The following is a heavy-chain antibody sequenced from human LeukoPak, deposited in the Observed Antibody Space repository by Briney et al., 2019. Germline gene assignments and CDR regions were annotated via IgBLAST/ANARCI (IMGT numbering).Heavy chain of an antibody. J-gene: IGHJ4*02. D-gene: IGHD3-10*01. CDR3: ARHYMGSYYNRGLDC. CDR2: MYSSGTT. V-gene: IGHV4-61*02. Sequence: PSETLSLTCTVSGGSISSGSYSWHWIRQPAGTGLEWIGRMYSSGTTNYNPSLKSRVTISVDTSKNQFSLKLSSVTAADTAVYYCARHYMGSYYNRGLDCWGQGALVTVSS. CDR1: GGSISSGSYS.